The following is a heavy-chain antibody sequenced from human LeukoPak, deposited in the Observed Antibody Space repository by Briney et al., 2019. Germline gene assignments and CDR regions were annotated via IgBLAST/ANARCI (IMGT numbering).Heavy chain of an antibody. D-gene: IGHD4-17*01. Sequence: GGSLRLSCAASGFTFDSYAMSWVRRAPGKGLEWVSGISGSGRATYYADSVKGRFTISRDNSKNTLYLQMNSLRAEDTAVYFCAKGGGDYLIFYGMDVWGQGTTVTVSS. V-gene: IGHV3-23*01. CDR3: AKGGGDYLIFYGMDV. J-gene: IGHJ6*02. CDR1: GFTFDSYA. CDR2: ISGSGRAT.